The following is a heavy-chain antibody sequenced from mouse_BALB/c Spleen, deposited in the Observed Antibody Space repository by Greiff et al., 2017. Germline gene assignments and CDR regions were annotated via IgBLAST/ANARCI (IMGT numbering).Heavy chain of an antibody. V-gene: IGHV1-7*01. CDR3: ARRDRLYYFDY. Sequence: VQLQQSGAELAKPGASVKMSCKASGYTFTSYWMHWVKQRPGQGLEWIGYINPSTGYTEYNQKFKDKATLTADKSSSTAYMQLSSLTSEDSAVYYCARRDRLYYFDYWGQGTTLTVSS. CDR2: INPSTGYT. J-gene: IGHJ2*01. CDR1: GYTFTSYW. D-gene: IGHD3-3*01.